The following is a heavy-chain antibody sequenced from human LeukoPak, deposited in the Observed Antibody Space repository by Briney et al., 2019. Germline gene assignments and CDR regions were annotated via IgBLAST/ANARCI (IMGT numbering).Heavy chain of an antibody. CDR3: ATVFSGWYLEG. V-gene: IGHV1-18*01. D-gene: IGHD6-19*01. Sequence: GASVKVSCKASGYTFISYGITWVRQAPGQGLEWMGWISAYNGNTNYAQKLQGRVTMTTDTSTSTAYMELRSLRSDDTAVYYCATVFSGWYLEGWGQGTLVTVSS. CDR1: GYTFISYG. CDR2: ISAYNGNT. J-gene: IGHJ4*02.